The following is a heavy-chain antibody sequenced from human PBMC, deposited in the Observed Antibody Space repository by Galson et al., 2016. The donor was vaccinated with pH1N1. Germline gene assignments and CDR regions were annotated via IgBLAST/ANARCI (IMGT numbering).Heavy chain of an antibody. Sequence: PALVKPTQTLTLTCTFSGFSVSNSGVGVAWIRQPPGKPLEWLALIHWDDDKRYSPSLTNRLTITKDISKNQVVLTMTNMDPADAATYYCAHREVTITNAFDVWGQGTMVTVSS. V-gene: IGHV2-5*02. J-gene: IGHJ3*01. CDR1: GFSVSNSGVG. D-gene: IGHD5-12*01. CDR3: AHREVTITNAFDV. CDR2: IHWDDDK.